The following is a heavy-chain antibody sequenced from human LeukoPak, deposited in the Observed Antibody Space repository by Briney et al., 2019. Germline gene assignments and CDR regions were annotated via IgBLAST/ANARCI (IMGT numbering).Heavy chain of an antibody. CDR2: ISSSGTII. D-gene: IGHD6-13*01. V-gene: IGHV3-48*01. CDR1: GFTFSSFS. J-gene: IGHJ4*02. CDR3: ARDLGPWYSSTLGYDY. Sequence: GGSLRLSCAASGFTFSSFSMNWVRQAPGRGLEWVSYISSSGTIIYYADSVKGRFTVSRDNAKNSLYLQMNSLAAEDTAIYYCARDLGPWYSSTLGYDYWGQGSLVTVSS.